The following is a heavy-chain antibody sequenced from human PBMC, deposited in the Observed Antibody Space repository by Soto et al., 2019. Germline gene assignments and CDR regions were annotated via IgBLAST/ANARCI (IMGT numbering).Heavy chain of an antibody. CDR1: GYTFTSYG. V-gene: IGHV1-18*04. CDR2: ISAYNGNT. J-gene: IGHJ4*02. D-gene: IGHD2-2*02. CDR3: ARSIVVVPAAIPPGGGSAYYFDY. Sequence: VASVKVSCKASGYTFTSYGISWVRQAPGQGLEWMGWISAYNGNTNYAQKLQGRVTMTTDTSTSTAYMELRSLRSDDTAVYYCARSIVVVPAAIPPGGGSAYYFDYWGQGTLVTVS.